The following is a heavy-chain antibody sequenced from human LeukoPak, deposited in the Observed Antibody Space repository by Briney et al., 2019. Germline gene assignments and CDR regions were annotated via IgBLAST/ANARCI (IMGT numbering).Heavy chain of an antibody. Sequence: ASVKVSCKASGYTFTGYYMHWVRQAPGQGLEWMGWINPNSGGTNYAQKFQGRVTMTRDTPISTAYMELSRLRSDDTAVYYCARDLSTAKHYDFWSGYYGVDYWGQGTLVTVSS. J-gene: IGHJ4*02. CDR1: GYTFTGYY. D-gene: IGHD3-3*01. V-gene: IGHV1-2*02. CDR2: INPNSGGT. CDR3: ARDLSTAKHYDFWSGYYGVDY.